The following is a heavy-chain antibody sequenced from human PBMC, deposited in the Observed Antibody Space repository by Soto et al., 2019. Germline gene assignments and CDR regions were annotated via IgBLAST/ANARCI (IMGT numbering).Heavy chain of an antibody. CDR1: GGSISSGGYY. CDR3: VRDYDYDSSRNDAFDI. CDR2: IYSSGST. D-gene: IGHD3-22*01. J-gene: IGHJ3*02. V-gene: IGHV4-31*03. Sequence: QVQLQESGPGLVKPSQTLSLTCTVSGGSISSGGYYWSWIRHHPGKGLEWIGYIYSSGSTYYNPSLRIRVTISADTSKNQFSLKLSSVTAADTAVYYCVRDYDYDSSRNDAFDIWGQGTMVTVSS.